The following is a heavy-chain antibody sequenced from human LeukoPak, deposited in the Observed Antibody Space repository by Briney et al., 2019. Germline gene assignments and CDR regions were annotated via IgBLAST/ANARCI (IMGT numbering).Heavy chain of an antibody. CDR1: GYSISSDYY. Sequence: PSETLSLTCDVSGYSISSDYYWGWIRQPPGKGLEWIGSIYHSGNTYYNTSLKSRITISANTSKNQFSLKLSSVTAADTAVYYCARSPAYWGQGTLVTVSS. CDR3: ARSPAY. J-gene: IGHJ4*02. CDR2: IYHSGNT. V-gene: IGHV4-38-2*01.